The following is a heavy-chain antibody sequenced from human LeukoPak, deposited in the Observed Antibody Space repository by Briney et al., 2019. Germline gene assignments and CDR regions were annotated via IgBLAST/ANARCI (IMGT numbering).Heavy chain of an antibody. V-gene: IGHV1-8*01. CDR1: GYTFTSYD. CDR2: MNPNSGNT. D-gene: IGHD3-3*01. Sequence: ASVKVSCTASGYTFTSYDINWVRQATGQGLEWMGWMNPNSGNTGYAQKFQGRVTMTRNTSISTAYMELSSLRSEDTAVYYCARVVWSYAIWSGYYPYYYYGMDVWGQGTTVTVSS. CDR3: ARVVWSYAIWSGYYPYYYYGMDV. J-gene: IGHJ6*02.